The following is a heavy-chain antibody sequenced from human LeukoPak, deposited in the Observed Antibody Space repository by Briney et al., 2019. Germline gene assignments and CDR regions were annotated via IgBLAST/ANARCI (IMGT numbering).Heavy chain of an antibody. CDR3: ARDRRFGIETDFDY. V-gene: IGHV1-69*13. CDR2: IIPIFGTA. J-gene: IGHJ4*02. Sequence: SVKVSCTASGGTFSSYAISWVRQAPGQGLEWMGGIIPIFGTANYAQKFQGRVTITADESTSTAYMELSSLRSEDTAVYYCARDRRFGIETDFDYWGQGTLVTVSS. CDR1: GGTFSSYA. D-gene: IGHD3-3*01.